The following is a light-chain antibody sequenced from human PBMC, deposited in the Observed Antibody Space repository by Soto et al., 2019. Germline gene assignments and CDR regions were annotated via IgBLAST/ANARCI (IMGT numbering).Light chain of an antibody. CDR1: QRVSSSY. CDR3: QQYGSSRWT. Sequence: EVVLTQSPGTLSLSPGERTTLSCRASQRVSSSYLAWYQQKPGQAPRLLIYAASSRATGIPDRFSGSGSGTAFTLNISRLAPEDFAVYYFQQYGSSRWTFGQGTTVEIK. CDR2: AAS. V-gene: IGKV3-20*01. J-gene: IGKJ1*01.